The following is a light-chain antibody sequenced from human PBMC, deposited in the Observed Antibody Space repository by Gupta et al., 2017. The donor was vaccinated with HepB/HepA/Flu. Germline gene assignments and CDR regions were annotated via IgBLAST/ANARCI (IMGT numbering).Light chain of an antibody. CDR2: ENY. J-gene: IGLJ2*01. CDR3: GAWDTSLNAGL. V-gene: IGLV1-51*02. CDR1: TANIGSHY. Sequence: QSVLTQPPSVSAAPGQRVTISCPGSTANIGSHYVSWYQQLPGPVPKPLIYENYKRPSTIPDRFSASKSATSATLAIAGLQTGDEADYYCGAWDTSLNAGLFGGGTKLTVL.